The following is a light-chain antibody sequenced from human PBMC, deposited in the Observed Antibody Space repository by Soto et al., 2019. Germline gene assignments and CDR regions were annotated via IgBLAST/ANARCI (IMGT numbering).Light chain of an antibody. CDR2: AAS. CDR1: QGINNY. CDR3: QRYNSAPFT. J-gene: IGKJ3*01. V-gene: IGKV1-27*01. Sequence: DIQMTQSPSSLSASVGDSVTITCRASQGINNYLAWYQQKSGKVPKRLIYAASTLHSGVPSRFSGSTSGTDFTLTISSLQPEDVATYYCQRYNSAPFTFGPGTKVDIK.